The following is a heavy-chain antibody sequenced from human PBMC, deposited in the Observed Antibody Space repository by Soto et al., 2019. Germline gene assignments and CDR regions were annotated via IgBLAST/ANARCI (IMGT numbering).Heavy chain of an antibody. Sequence: ASVKVSCKSSGYTFSNYGITWVRQAPGQPLEWLGWISLYSDDTNYAQKFQGRVSMTTDTSTTTAYMELRSLRSDDTAVYYCARVVPGAEAWFGPWGQGTLVTVSS. CDR3: ARVVPGAEAWFGP. V-gene: IGHV1-18*01. J-gene: IGHJ5*02. CDR1: GYTFSNYG. CDR2: ISLYSDDT. D-gene: IGHD2-2*01.